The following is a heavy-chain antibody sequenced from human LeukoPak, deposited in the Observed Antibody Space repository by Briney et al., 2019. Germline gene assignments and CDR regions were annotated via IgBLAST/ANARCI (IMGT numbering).Heavy chain of an antibody. CDR1: EFSFSTNW. CDR2: LNEDGSVK. Sequence: GGSLRLSCAASEFSFSTNWMHWVRQTPGKGLEWVAELNEDGSVKYYVDSVKGRFTISRDNAKSLLFLQMYNLRTEDTGVYFCENVPRSTVSYWGRGTLVTVSS. CDR3: ENVPRSTVSY. J-gene: IGHJ4*02. V-gene: IGHV3-7*01. D-gene: IGHD2-2*01.